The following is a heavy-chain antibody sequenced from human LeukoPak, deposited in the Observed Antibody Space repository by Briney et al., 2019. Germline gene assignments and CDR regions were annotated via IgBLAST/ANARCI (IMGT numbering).Heavy chain of an antibody. CDR2: ISGSGGSI. CDR3: AKGFYDNSASGVFDI. J-gene: IGHJ3*02. Sequence: GGSLRLSCAASGFTFSSFATSWVRQAPGKGLEWVSGISGSGGSIYYADSVKGRFTISRDNSKNTLYLQMNSLRAEDTAVYYCAKGFYDNSASGVFDIWGQGTMVTVSS. D-gene: IGHD3-22*01. V-gene: IGHV3-23*01. CDR1: GFTFSSFA.